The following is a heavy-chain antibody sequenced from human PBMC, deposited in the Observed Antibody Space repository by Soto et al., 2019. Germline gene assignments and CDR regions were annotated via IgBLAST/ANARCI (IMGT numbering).Heavy chain of an antibody. CDR2: INSDGSST. J-gene: IGHJ4*02. Sequence: GGSLRLSCAASGVTFSSYWMHWVRQAPGKGLVWVSRINSDGSSTSYADSVKGRFTISRDNAKNTLYLQMNSLRAEDTAVYYCARVLVYYDSSGYWIRAFDYWGQGTLVTVSS. CDR1: GVTFSSYW. V-gene: IGHV3-74*01. D-gene: IGHD3-22*01. CDR3: ARVLVYYDSSGYWIRAFDY.